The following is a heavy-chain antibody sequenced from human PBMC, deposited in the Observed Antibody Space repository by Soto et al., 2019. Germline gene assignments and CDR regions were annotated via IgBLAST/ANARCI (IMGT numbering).Heavy chain of an antibody. V-gene: IGHV3-48*01. J-gene: IGHJ5*02. CDR2: ISPSSDTK. CDR1: EFTFNSII. CDR3: ARELRDSHIHFDH. Sequence: DVQLVESGGGLVQPGGSLRLSCAVSEFTFNSIIINWVRQAPGKGLEWVSYISPSSDTKYYADSVKGRFTISRDSAKKTVYLQMNSLRAEDTAVYFCARELRDSHIHFDHWGQGTRVTVSS. D-gene: IGHD2-21*02.